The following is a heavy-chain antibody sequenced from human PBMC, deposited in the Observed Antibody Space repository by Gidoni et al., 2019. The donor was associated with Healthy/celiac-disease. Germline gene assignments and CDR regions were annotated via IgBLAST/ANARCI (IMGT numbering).Heavy chain of an antibody. V-gene: IGHV3-30-3*01. J-gene: IGHJ6*02. CDR2: ISYDGSNK. CDR1: GFPFSSYA. D-gene: IGHD1-26*01. Sequence: QVQLVESGGGVVQPGRSLRLSCAASGFPFSSYAMHWVRQAPGKGLEWVAVISYDGSNKYYADSVKGRFTISRDNSKNTLYLQMNSLRAEDTAVYYCARDLVWGYYYGMDVWGQGTTVTVSS. CDR3: ARDLVWGYYYGMDV.